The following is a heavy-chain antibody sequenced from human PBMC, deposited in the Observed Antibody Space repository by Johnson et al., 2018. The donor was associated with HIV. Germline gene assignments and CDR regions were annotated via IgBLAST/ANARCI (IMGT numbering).Heavy chain of an antibody. CDR1: GFTFNTYD. V-gene: IGHV3-15*01. D-gene: IGHD3-22*01. CDR2: IKSKTDGGTT. CDR3: TRVVVITQEK. Sequence: VQLVESGGGVVQPGRSLSLSCAACGFTFNTYDMYWVRQAPGKGLEWVGRIKSKTDGGTTDYAAPVKGRFSISRDDSKNTLYLQMNNLKTEDTALYYCTRVVVITQEKWGQGTMVTVSS. J-gene: IGHJ3*01.